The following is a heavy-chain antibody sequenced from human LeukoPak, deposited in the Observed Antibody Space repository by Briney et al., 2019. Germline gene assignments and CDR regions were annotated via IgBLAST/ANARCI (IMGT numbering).Heavy chain of an antibody. Sequence: PSETLSLTCTVSGGPISRSSYYWGWIRQPPGKGLEWVGGIYYSGSTYYNPSLKSRVTISVDTSKNQFSLKLSSVTAADTAVYYCARHPINTYYYDSSGWAWGQGTLVTVSS. V-gene: IGHV4-39*01. CDR3: ARHPINTYYYDSSGWA. CDR1: GGPISRSSYY. D-gene: IGHD3-22*01. J-gene: IGHJ5*02. CDR2: IYYSGST.